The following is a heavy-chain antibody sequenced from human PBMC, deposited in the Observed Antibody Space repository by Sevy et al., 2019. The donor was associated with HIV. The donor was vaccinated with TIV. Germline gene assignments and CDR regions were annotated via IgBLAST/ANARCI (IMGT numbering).Heavy chain of an antibody. CDR3: ARGIAPRWYFDL. Sequence: GGSLRLSCAGSGFTFGDYGMSWVHQAPGKGLEWVSGINWNGGSTGYADSVKGRFTISRDNAKNSLYLQMNSLRAEDTALYYCARGIAPRWYFDLWGRGTLVTVSS. CDR1: GFTFGDYG. D-gene: IGHD6-13*01. CDR2: INWNGGST. J-gene: IGHJ2*01. V-gene: IGHV3-20*04.